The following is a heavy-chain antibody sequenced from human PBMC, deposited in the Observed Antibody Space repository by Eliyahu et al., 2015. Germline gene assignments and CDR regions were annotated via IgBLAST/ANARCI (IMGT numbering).Heavy chain of an antibody. CDR2: INHSGST. V-gene: IGHV4-34*01. D-gene: IGHD3-22*01. J-gene: IGHJ4*02. CDR3: ARGRYYDSSGLFDY. CDR1: XGSFSGYY. Sequence: QVQLQQWGAGLLKPSETLSLTCAVYXGSFSGYYWSWIRQXPGKGLEWIGEINHSGSTNYNPSLKSRVTISVDTSKNQFSLKLSSVTAADTAVYYCARGRYYDSSGLFDYWGQGTLVTVSS.